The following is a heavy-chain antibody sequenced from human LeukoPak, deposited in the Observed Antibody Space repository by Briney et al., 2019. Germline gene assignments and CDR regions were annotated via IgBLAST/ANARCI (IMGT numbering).Heavy chain of an antibody. J-gene: IGHJ1*01. CDR1: GFTFTSYG. Sequence: GGSLRLSCAASGFTFTSYGMHWVCQAPGKGLEWVAFIRYDGSNKYYADSVKGRFTISRDNSKNTLYLQMNSLRAEDTAVYYYAIPHYYDSSGWGYFQHWGQGTLVTVSS. V-gene: IGHV3-30*02. CDR3: AIPHYYDSSGWGYFQH. D-gene: IGHD3-22*01. CDR2: IRYDGSNK.